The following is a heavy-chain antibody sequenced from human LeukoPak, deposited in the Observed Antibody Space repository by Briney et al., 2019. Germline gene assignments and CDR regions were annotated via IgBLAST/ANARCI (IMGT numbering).Heavy chain of an antibody. CDR2: INHSGST. Sequence: SETLSLTCAVYGGSFSGYYWSWIRQPPGKGLEWIGEINHSGSTNYNPSLTSRVTISVDPSKNQFSLKLSSVTAADTAVYYCARGRGLRYFDWLGTGDYWGQGTLVTVSS. CDR1: GGSFSGYY. CDR3: ARGRGLRYFDWLGTGDY. D-gene: IGHD3-9*01. J-gene: IGHJ4*02. V-gene: IGHV4-34*01.